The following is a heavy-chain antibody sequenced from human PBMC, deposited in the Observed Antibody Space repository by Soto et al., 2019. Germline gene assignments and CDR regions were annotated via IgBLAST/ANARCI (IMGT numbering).Heavy chain of an antibody. CDR1: GFTFSSYA. D-gene: IGHD2-21*01. CDR2: ISGSGGST. V-gene: IGHV3-23*01. Sequence: PGGSLRLSCAASGFTFSSYAMSWARQAPGKGLEWVSAISGSGGSTYYADSVKGRFTISRDNSKNTLYLQMNSLRAEDTAVYYCAVDHVVVSRLVRDYWGQGTLVTVSS. J-gene: IGHJ4*02. CDR3: AVDHVVVSRLVRDY.